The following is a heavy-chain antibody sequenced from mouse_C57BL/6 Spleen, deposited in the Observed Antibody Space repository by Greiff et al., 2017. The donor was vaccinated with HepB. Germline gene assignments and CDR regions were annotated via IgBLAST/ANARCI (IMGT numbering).Heavy chain of an antibody. Sequence: VKLMESGAELARPGASVKMSCKASGYTFTSYTMHWVKQRPGQGLEWIGYINPSSGYTKYNQKFKDKATLTADKSSSTAYMQLSSLTSEDSAVYYCARSPITTVVDVWGTGTTVTVSS. J-gene: IGHJ1*03. CDR1: GYTFTSYT. CDR2: INPSSGYT. CDR3: ARSPITTVVDV. V-gene: IGHV1-4*01. D-gene: IGHD1-1*01.